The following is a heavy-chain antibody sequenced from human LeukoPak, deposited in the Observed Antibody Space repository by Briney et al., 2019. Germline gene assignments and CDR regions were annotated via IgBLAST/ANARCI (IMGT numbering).Heavy chain of an antibody. J-gene: IGHJ4*03. D-gene: IGHD5-24*01. CDR3: ARGATISETGYFDF. CDR2: IDHRGDT. V-gene: IGHV4-34*01. Sequence: SETLSLTCVVYGGSFSRYYWSWIRQSPGKGLEWIAEIDHRGDTNYNPSVKSRVTISVDTSKNQFSLKVRSLSAADTAVYYCARGATISETGYFDFWGQGTLVTVSS. CDR1: GGSFSRYY.